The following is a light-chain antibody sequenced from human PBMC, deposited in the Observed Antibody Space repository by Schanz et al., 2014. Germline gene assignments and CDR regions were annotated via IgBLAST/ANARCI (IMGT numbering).Light chain of an antibody. CDR2: EVS. CDR3: SSYTSSSTRV. Sequence: QSALTQPPSASGSPGQSVTISCTGTSSDVGGYNHVSWYQQHPGKAPKLIIYEVSKRPSGVPDRFSGSRSGNTASLTVSGLQAEDEADYYCSSYTSSSTRVFGGGTKLTVL. CDR1: SSDVGGYNH. J-gene: IGLJ2*01. V-gene: IGLV2-8*01.